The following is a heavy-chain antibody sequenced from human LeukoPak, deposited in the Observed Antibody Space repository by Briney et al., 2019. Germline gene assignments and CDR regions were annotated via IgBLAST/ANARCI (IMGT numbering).Heavy chain of an antibody. CDR2: VSTSGGST. CDR3: LGYCSGGRCYSGGH. CDR1: GFTFSTYA. D-gene: IGHD2-15*01. J-gene: IGHJ1*01. Sequence: LWGASRLTCAASGFTFSTYAMSWVRQAPGKGLEWVSTVSTSGGSTYYADSVKGRFTISRDNSKNTQYLQMNSLRAEDTATYYCLGYCSGGRCYSGGHWGRGTLVTVSS. V-gene: IGHV3-23*01.